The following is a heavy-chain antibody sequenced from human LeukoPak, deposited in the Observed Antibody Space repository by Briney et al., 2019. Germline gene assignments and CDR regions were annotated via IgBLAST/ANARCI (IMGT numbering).Heavy chain of an antibody. CDR1: GFTFSSHG. CDR3: ARDKSTSCYYFDY. V-gene: IGHV3-33*01. Sequence: PGGSLRLSCAASGFTFSSHGMHWVRQAPGKGLEWVAVIWYDGSYKYYADSVKGRFTISRDNSNSTLYLQTNSLRAEDTAVYYRARDKSTSCYYFDYWGQGTLVTVSS. CDR2: IWYDGSYK. J-gene: IGHJ4*02. D-gene: IGHD2-2*01.